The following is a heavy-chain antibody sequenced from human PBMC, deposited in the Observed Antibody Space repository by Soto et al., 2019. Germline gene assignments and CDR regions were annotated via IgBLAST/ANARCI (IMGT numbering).Heavy chain of an antibody. CDR2: IYYSGST. V-gene: IGHV4-59*01. CDR1: GGSISSYY. J-gene: IGHJ4*02. Sequence: SETLSLTCTVSGGSISSYYWSWIRQPPGKGLEWIGYIYYSGSTNYNPSLKSRVTISVDTSKNQFSLKLSSVTAADTAVYYCARGVDTAMVPSAFDYWGQGTLVTVSS. CDR3: ARGVDTAMVPSAFDY. D-gene: IGHD5-18*01.